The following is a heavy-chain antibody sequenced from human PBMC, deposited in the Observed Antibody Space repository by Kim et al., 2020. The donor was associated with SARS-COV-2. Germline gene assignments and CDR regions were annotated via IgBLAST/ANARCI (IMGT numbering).Heavy chain of an antibody. J-gene: IGHJ3*02. CDR3: ARVGRYFDWLLAGSAFDI. CDR2: IYYSGST. D-gene: IGHD3-9*01. CDR1: GGSISSYY. Sequence: AETLSLTCTVSGGSISSYYWSWIRQPPGKGLEWIGDIYYSGSTNYNPSLKSRVTISVDTSKNQFSLKLSSVTAADTAVYYCARVGRYFDWLLAGSAFDIWGQGTMVTVSS. V-gene: IGHV4-59*13.